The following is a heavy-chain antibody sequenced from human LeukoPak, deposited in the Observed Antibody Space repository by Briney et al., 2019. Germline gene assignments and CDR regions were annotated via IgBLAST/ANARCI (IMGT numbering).Heavy chain of an antibody. CDR2: TKQDGSEK. V-gene: IGHV3-7*04. D-gene: IGHD3-22*01. Sequence: PGGSLRLSCAASGFTFSSYWMSWVRQAPGKGLEWVANTKQDGSEKYYVDSVKGRFTISRDNAKNSLYLQMNSLRAEDTAVYYCARGPYYYDSSGYYYGYFQHWGQGTLVTVSS. CDR1: GFTFSSYW. J-gene: IGHJ1*01. CDR3: ARGPYYYDSSGYYYGYFQH.